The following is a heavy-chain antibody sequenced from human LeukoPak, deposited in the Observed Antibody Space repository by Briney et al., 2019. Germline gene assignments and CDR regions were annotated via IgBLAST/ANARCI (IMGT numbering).Heavy chain of an antibody. CDR2: ISGSGGST. Sequence: GGSLRVSCAASGFTFSSYAMSWVRQAPGKGLEWVSAISGSGGSTYYADSVKGRFTISRDNSKNTLYLQMNSLRAEDTAVYYCAKDSAVAVPRGVFDYWGQGTLVTVSS. CDR1: GFTFSSYA. D-gene: IGHD6-19*01. CDR3: AKDSAVAVPRGVFDY. V-gene: IGHV3-23*01. J-gene: IGHJ4*02.